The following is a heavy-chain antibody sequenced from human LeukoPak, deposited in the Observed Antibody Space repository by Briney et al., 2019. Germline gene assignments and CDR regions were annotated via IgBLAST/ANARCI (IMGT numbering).Heavy chain of an antibody. J-gene: IGHJ3*02. Sequence: GASVKVSCKASGGTFSSYAISWVRQAPGQGLEWMGGIIPIFGTANYAQKFQGRVTITTDESTSTAYMELSSLRSEDTAVYYCARDGAAAGNHFGVTDAFDIWGQGTMVTVSS. D-gene: IGHD6-13*01. CDR2: IIPIFGTA. V-gene: IGHV1-69*05. CDR1: GGTFSSYA. CDR3: ARDGAAAGNHFGVTDAFDI.